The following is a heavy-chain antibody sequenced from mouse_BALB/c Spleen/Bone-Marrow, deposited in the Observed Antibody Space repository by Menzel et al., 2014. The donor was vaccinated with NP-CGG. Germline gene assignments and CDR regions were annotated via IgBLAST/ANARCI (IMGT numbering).Heavy chain of an antibody. CDR3: ARKYGDY. D-gene: IGHD2-10*02. V-gene: IGHV1-80*01. CDR2: IYPGDGET. J-gene: IGHJ2*01. Sequence: QVQLQQSGAELVRPGSSMKISCKASGYPYSSYWMNWVKQRPGQGLERIGQIYPGDGETNYNGKFKGNATLTADKSSSTAYMQLISLTSEDSAVYFCARKYGDYWGQGTTLTVSS. CDR1: GYPYSSYW.